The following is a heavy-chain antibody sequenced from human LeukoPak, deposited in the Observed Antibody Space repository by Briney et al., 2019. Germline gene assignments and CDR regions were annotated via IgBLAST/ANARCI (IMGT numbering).Heavy chain of an antibody. CDR3: FSGAMVRGLFDY. Sequence: GGSLRLSCAASGFTFSSYAMSWVRQASGKGLEWVSAISGSGGSTYYADSVKGRFAISRDNSKNTLYLQMNSLRAEDTAVYYCFSGAMVRGLFDYWGQGTLVTVSS. D-gene: IGHD3-10*01. J-gene: IGHJ4*02. V-gene: IGHV3-23*01. CDR1: GFTFSSYA. CDR2: ISGSGGST.